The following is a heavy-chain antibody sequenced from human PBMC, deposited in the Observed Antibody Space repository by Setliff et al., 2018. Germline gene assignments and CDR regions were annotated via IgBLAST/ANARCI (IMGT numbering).Heavy chain of an antibody. D-gene: IGHD4-17*01. CDR2: IYSSGRT. Sequence: PSETLSLTCRVSGDSISDYHWSWIRQPPGQGLEWSGYIYSSGRTNYNPSLTSRVSLSLDTSKNQFSLDLSSVTPADTAVYYCARELGLRAPFDFWGPGILGTVSS. CDR3: ARELGLRAPFDF. CDR1: GDSISDYH. V-gene: IGHV4-59*01. J-gene: IGHJ4*02.